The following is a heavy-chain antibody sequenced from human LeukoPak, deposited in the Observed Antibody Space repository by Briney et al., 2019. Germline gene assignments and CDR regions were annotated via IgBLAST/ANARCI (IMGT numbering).Heavy chain of an antibody. V-gene: IGHV1-2*06. CDR3: ARDHEGAGYSYGNSYYYYYMDV. Sequence: ASVKVSCKASGYTFTGYYMHWVRQAPGQGLEWMGRINPNSGGTNYAQKFQGRVTMTRDTSISTAHMELSRLRSDDTAVYYCARDHEGAGYSYGNSYYYYYMDVWGKGTTVTVSS. CDR2: INPNSGGT. J-gene: IGHJ6*03. D-gene: IGHD5-18*01. CDR1: GYTFTGYY.